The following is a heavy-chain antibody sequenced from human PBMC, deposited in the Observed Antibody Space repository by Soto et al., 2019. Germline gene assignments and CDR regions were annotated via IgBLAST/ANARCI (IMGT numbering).Heavy chain of an antibody. CDR3: ARDEGGDYGVGGYFDY. Sequence: FSVKVSCKASGGTFSSYAISWGRQAPGQGLEWMGGIIPIFGTANYAQKFQGRVTITADESTSTAYMELSSLRSEDTAVYYCARDEGGDYGVGGYFDYWGQGTLVTV. D-gene: IGHD4-17*01. V-gene: IGHV1-69*13. J-gene: IGHJ4*02. CDR2: IIPIFGTA. CDR1: GGTFSSYA.